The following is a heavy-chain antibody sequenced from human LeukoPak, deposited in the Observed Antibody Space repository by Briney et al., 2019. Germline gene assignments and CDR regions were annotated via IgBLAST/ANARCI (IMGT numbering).Heavy chain of an antibody. Sequence: GGSLRLSCAASGFSFSSYEMNWVRQAPGKGLEWVSYISSSGSAIFYADSVKGRFTISRDNAKNSLFLQMNSLRAEDTAFYYCASKGGFDDWGQRTLVTVSS. J-gene: IGHJ4*02. D-gene: IGHD2-15*01. CDR1: GFSFSSYE. V-gene: IGHV3-48*03. CDR3: ASKGGFDD. CDR2: ISSSGSAI.